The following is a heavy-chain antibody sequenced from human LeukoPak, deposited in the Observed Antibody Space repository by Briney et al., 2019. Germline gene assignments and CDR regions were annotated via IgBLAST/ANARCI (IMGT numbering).Heavy chain of an antibody. CDR3: TRPVGYYDSSGYYLGY. CDR2: IRSKAISYAT. D-gene: IGHD3-22*01. Sequence: PGGSLRLSCAASGFTFSGSAMHWVRQASGKGLEWVGRIRSKAISYATAYAASVKGRFTISRDDSKNTAYLQMNSLKTEDTAVYYCTRPVGYYDSSGYYLGYWGQGTLVTVSS. J-gene: IGHJ4*02. V-gene: IGHV3-73*01. CDR1: GFTFSGSA.